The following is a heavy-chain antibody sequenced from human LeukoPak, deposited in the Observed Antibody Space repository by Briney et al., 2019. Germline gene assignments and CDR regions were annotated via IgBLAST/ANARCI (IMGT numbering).Heavy chain of an antibody. Sequence: GGSLRLSCAASGFTFSSYAMSWVRQAPGKGLEWVSAISGSGGSTYYADSVKGRFTISRDNAKNSLYLQMNSLRAEDTAVYYCARDRYGGNSGSDYWGQGTLVTVSS. CDR1: GFTFSSYA. V-gene: IGHV3-23*01. CDR3: ARDRYGGNSGSDY. CDR2: ISGSGGST. D-gene: IGHD4-23*01. J-gene: IGHJ4*02.